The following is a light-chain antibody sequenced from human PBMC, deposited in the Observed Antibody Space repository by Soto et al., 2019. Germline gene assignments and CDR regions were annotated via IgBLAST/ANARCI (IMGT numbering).Light chain of an antibody. CDR1: QGISRS. CDR3: QQADTFPIT. V-gene: IGKV1D-12*01. J-gene: IGKJ5*01. Sequence: DIVMTQSPSSVSASVGDRVTISCQASQGISRSLAWYQQKPGKAPKLLIYAASSLQSGVPSRFSGSGFGTDFTLTISSLQPEDSAIYYCQQADTFPITFGQGTRLEI. CDR2: AAS.